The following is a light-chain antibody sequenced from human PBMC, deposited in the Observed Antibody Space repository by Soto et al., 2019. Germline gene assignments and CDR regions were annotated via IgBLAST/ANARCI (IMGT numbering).Light chain of an antibody. CDR3: SSYAGSNNWV. J-gene: IGLJ3*02. CDR2: EVS. V-gene: IGLV2-8*01. CDR1: SSDVGNYQY. Sequence: QSALTQSPSASGSPGQSVTISCTGASSDVGNYQYVSWYQQHPGKAPKLMIYEVSKRPSGVPDRFSGSKSGNTASLTVSGLQAEDEADYYCSSYAGSNNWVFGGGTKLTVL.